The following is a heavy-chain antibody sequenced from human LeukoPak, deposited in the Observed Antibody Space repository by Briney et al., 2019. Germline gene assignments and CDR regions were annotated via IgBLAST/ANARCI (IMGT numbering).Heavy chain of an antibody. J-gene: IGHJ3*01. CDR1: GYTFTGYY. CDR3: ARDWPGLDDAFDV. CDR2: INPNSGGT. Sequence: ASVKVSCKASGYTFTGYYMHWVRQAPGQGLEWMGWINPNSGGTNYAQKFQGRVTMTRYTSISTAYMELSRLRSDDTAVYYCARDWPGLDDAFDVWGQGTMVTVSS. V-gene: IGHV1-2*02. D-gene: IGHD3/OR15-3a*01.